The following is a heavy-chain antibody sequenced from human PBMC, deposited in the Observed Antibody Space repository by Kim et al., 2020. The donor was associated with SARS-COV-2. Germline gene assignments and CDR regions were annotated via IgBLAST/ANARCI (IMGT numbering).Heavy chain of an antibody. V-gene: IGHV3-7*01. J-gene: IGHJ5*01. Sequence: GGSLRLSCAASGFTFSHYWMSWVRQAPGKGLGWVANIRHDGGGKYYVDSVKGRFTISRDNAKNSLYLQMNSLRADDTAMYYCSRSNLFDFWGQGTLVTVS. CDR1: GFTFSHYW. CDR3: SRSNLFDF. D-gene: IGHD2-8*01. CDR2: IRHDGGGK.